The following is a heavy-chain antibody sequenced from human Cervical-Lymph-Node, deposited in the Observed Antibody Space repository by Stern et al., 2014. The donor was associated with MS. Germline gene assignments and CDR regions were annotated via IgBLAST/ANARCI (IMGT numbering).Heavy chain of an antibody. D-gene: IGHD4-17*01. Sequence: QVQLVQSGGGVVQPGRSLRLSCAASGFTFRSYGMHWVRQAPGKGLEWVAIIWYDGSNKYYADSVQGRFTISRDNSKNTLYLQMNSLRAEDTAVYYCARVGGDDDYGDHAPLDYWGQGTLVTVSS. CDR2: IWYDGSNK. CDR1: GFTFRSYG. J-gene: IGHJ4*02. CDR3: ARVGGDDDYGDHAPLDY. V-gene: IGHV3-33*01.